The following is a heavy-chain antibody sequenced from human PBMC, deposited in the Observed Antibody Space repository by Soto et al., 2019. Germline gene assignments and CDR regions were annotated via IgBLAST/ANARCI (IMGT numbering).Heavy chain of an antibody. D-gene: IGHD3-22*01. CDR2: IYYSGST. V-gene: IGHV4-59*01. CDR1: GGSISSYY. Sequence: ETLSATCPVSGGSISSYYWSWIRQPAGKGLEWIGYIYYSGSTNYNPSLKSRVTISVDTSKNQFYLKLSSVTAADTDVYYCARFNSSGYYYWFDPWGQGTLVTVYS. CDR3: ARFNSSGYYYWFDP. J-gene: IGHJ5*02.